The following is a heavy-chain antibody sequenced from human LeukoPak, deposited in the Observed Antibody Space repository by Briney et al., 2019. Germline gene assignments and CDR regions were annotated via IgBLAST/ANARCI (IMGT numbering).Heavy chain of an antibody. D-gene: IGHD6-19*01. CDR3: AKDTKAVAGTASCFGY. Sequence: GGSLRLSCAASGFTFDDYAMHWVRQAPGKGLEWVSGISWNSGSIGYADSVKGRFTISRDNAKNSLYLQMNSLRAEDTALYYCAKDTKAVAGTASCFGYWGQGTLVTVSS. CDR2: ISWNSGSI. CDR1: GFTFDDYA. J-gene: IGHJ4*02. V-gene: IGHV3-9*01.